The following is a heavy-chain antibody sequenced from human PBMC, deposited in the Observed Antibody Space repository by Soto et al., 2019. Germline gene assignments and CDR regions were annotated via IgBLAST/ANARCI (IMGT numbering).Heavy chain of an antibody. J-gene: IGHJ6*02. CDR1: GGTFSSYA. Sequence: QVQLVQSGAEVKKPGSSVKVSYKASGGTFSSYAISWVRQAPGQGREWMGGIIPIFGTANYAQKFQGRATITADESTGTAYMELSSLRSEDTAVYYCARHVPAAGYYYGMDVWGQGTTVTVSS. CDR3: ARHVPAAGYYYGMDV. CDR2: IIPIFGTA. D-gene: IGHD2-2*01. V-gene: IGHV1-69*12.